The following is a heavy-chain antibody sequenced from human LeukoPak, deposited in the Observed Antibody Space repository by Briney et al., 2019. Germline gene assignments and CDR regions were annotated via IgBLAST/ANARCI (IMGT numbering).Heavy chain of an antibody. Sequence: GGSLRLSCAASGFTFDDYGMSWVRQAPGKGLEWVSGINWNGGSTGYADSVKGRFTISRDNAKNSLYLQMNSLRAEDTAVYYCARVHSSSWYSYYYYYYMDVWGKGTTVTVSS. J-gene: IGHJ6*03. CDR2: INWNGGST. V-gene: IGHV3-20*04. CDR1: GFTFDDYG. CDR3: ARVHSSSWYSYYYYYYMDV. D-gene: IGHD6-13*01.